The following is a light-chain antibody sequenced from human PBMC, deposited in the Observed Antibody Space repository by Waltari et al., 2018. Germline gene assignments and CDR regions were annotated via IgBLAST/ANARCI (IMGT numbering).Light chain of an antibody. CDR3: AAWDDSLNGPV. J-gene: IGLJ3*02. V-gene: IGLV1-44*01. Sequence: QSVLTQPPSASGTPGQRVSISCSGSNSNIGTNTVNWYQQLPGTAPKLLIYSNNNRPSGFPDRFSGSKSGTSASLSISGLQSEDEAEYYCAAWDDSLNGPVFGAGTKLTVL. CDR1: NSNIGTNT. CDR2: SNN.